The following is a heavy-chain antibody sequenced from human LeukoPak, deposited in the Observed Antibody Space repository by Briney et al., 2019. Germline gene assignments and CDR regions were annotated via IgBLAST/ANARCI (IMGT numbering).Heavy chain of an antibody. J-gene: IGHJ5*02. CDR1: GGSFSGYY. CDR2: INHSGSN. D-gene: IGHD6-13*01. CDR3: ARGGIAAEPVPNNGFDP. V-gene: IGHV4-34*01. Sequence: SETLSLTCAVYGGSFSGYYWRWIRQPPGKGLEWMGEINHSGSNNYNPSLKSRVTISVDTNKNQFSLKLSSVPAADTTVYYCARGGIAAEPVPNNGFDPRGQGTLVTVSS.